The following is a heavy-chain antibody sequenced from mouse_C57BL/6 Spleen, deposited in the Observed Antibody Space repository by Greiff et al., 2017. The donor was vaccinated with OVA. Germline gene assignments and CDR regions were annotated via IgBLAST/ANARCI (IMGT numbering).Heavy chain of an antibody. V-gene: IGHV5-15*01. CDR2: ISNLAYSI. D-gene: IGHD4-1*01. Sequence: EVHLVESGGGLVQPGGSLKLSCAASGFTFSDYGMAWVRQAPRKGPEWVAFISNLAYSIYYADTVTGRFTISRENAKNTLYLEMSSLRSEDTAMYYCARAITGTGAYDFGDWGQGTTLTVAS. J-gene: IGHJ2*01. CDR3: ARAITGTGAYDFGD. CDR1: GFTFSDYG.